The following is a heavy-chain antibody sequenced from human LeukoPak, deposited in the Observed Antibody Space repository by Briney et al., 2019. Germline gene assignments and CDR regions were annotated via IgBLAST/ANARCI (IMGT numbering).Heavy chain of an antibody. D-gene: IGHD3-22*01. CDR2: ISSSSSYI. CDR1: AFTFSSYS. J-gene: IGHJ4*02. V-gene: IGHV3-21*04. CDR3: AKDRYYYDTSGATTFDY. Sequence: GGSLRLSCAASAFTFSSYSMNWVRQAPGKGLEWVSSISSSSSYIYYADSVKGRFTISRDNAKNSLYLQMNGLRAEDTALYYCAKDRYYYDTSGATTFDYWGQGTLVTVSS.